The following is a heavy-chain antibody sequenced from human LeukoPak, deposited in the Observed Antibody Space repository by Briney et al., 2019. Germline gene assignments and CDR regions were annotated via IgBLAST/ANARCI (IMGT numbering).Heavy chain of an antibody. CDR3: ARDVLRFLEWLPRYYYYGMDV. Sequence: SETLSLTCAVSGGSISSGGYSWSWIRQPPGKGLEWIGYIYHSGSTYYNPSLKSRVTISVDTSKNQFSLKLSSVTAADTAVYYCARDVLRFLEWLPRYYYYGMDVWGQGTTVTVSS. D-gene: IGHD3-3*01. V-gene: IGHV4-30-2*01. J-gene: IGHJ6*02. CDR1: GGSISSGGYS. CDR2: IYHSGST.